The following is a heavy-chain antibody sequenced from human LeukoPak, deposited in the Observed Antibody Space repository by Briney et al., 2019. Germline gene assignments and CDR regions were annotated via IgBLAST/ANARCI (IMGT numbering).Heavy chain of an antibody. V-gene: IGHV1-2*02. Sequence: ASVKVSCKASGYTFTGYYMHWVRQAPGQGLEWMGWINPNSGGTNYAQKFQGRVTMTRETSISTAYMELSRLRSDDTAVYYCARDAQGYYDSSGYPDYWGQGTLVTVSS. D-gene: IGHD3-22*01. CDR1: GYTFTGYY. CDR3: ARDAQGYYDSSGYPDY. J-gene: IGHJ4*02. CDR2: INPNSGGT.